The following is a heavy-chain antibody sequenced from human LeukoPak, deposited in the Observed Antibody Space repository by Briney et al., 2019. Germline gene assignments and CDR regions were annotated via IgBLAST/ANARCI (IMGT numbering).Heavy chain of an antibody. D-gene: IGHD5-24*01. CDR2: IYTSGST. CDR1: GGSISSYY. Sequence: SETLSLTCTVSGGSISSYYWSWIRQPPGKGLEWIGYIYTSGSTNYNPSLRSRVTISVDTSKNQFSLKLSSVTAADTAVYYCARRGKDGYNYYFDYWGRGTLVTVSS. V-gene: IGHV4-4*09. CDR3: ARRGKDGYNYYFDY. J-gene: IGHJ4*02.